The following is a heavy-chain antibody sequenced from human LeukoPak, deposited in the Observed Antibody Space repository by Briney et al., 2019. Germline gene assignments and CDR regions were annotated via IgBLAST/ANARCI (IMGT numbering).Heavy chain of an antibody. CDR2: IYYSGST. CDR3: ARDNGYGQLDS. Sequence: SETLSLTCTVSGDSINSGDYYWSWIRQPRGDGLEWIGYIYYSGSTYYNPSLKSRVTISVDTSKNQFSLKLNSVTAADTTVYHCARDNGYGQLDSWGQGTLVTVSS. D-gene: IGHD2-15*01. V-gene: IGHV4-30-4*01. CDR1: GDSINSGDYY. J-gene: IGHJ4*02.